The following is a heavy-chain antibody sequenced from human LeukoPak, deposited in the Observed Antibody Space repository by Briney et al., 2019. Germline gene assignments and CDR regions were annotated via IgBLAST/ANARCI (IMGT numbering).Heavy chain of an antibody. V-gene: IGHV3-30*02. D-gene: IGHD3-10*01. CDR3: AKDSYYALGSYYSSYIIDY. J-gene: IGHJ4*02. Sequence: DSVKGRFTISRDNSENTLYLQMNSLRAEDTAVYYCAKDSYYALGSYYSSYIIDYWGQGTQVTVSS.